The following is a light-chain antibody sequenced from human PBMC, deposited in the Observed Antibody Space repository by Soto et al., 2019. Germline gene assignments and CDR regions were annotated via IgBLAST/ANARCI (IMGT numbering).Light chain of an antibody. CDR3: HVWDSSSAHHV. CDR1: NIGSKS. CDR2: DNS. J-gene: IGLJ1*01. V-gene: IGLV3-21*02. Sequence: SYELTQPPSVSVAPGQTARITCGGSNIGSKSVHGYQQKPGQAPMLVVCDNSDRPSGIPERFSGSNSANTATLTISRVEAGDEADYYCHVWDSSSAHHVFGTGTKLTVL.